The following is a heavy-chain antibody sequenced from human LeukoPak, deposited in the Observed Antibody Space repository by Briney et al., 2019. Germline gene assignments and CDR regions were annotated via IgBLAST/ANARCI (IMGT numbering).Heavy chain of an antibody. CDR2: ISWNSGSI. CDR3: AKGYCSGGSCSPGLFDY. CDR1: GFTFDDYA. V-gene: IGHV3-9*01. D-gene: IGHD2-15*01. J-gene: IGHJ4*02. Sequence: GGSLSLSCAASGFTFDDYAMHWVRQAPGKGLEWVSGISWNSGSIGYADSVKGRFTISRDNAKNSLYLQMNSLRAEDTALYYCAKGYCSGGSCSPGLFDYWGQGTLVTVSS.